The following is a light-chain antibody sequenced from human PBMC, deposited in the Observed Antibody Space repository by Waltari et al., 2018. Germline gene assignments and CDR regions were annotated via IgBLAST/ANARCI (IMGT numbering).Light chain of an antibody. Sequence: IVLTQSPGTLSLSPGERATLSCRASQSLNNNYLAWYQQKPGQAPRPLIYDTSTRATGIPDRFSGSGSGTDFTLTISRLEPEDFAVYYCQQYGTSVLVSFGGGTKVEIK. CDR1: QSLNNNY. CDR3: QQYGTSVLVS. J-gene: IGKJ4*01. V-gene: IGKV3-20*01. CDR2: DTS.